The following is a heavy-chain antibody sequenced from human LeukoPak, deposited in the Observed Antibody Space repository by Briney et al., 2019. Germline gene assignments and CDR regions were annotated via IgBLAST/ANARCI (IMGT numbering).Heavy chain of an antibody. CDR2: IYWNDDK. D-gene: IGHD3-3*01. Sequence: SGPTLVKPTQTLTLTCTFSGFSLSTSGVGVGWIRQPPGKALEWLALIYWNDDKRYSPSLKSRLTITKDTSKNQVVLTMTNMDPVDTATYYCARTTYYDFWSGYYNAFDIWGQGTMVTVSS. V-gene: IGHV2-5*01. CDR1: GFSLSTSGVG. J-gene: IGHJ3*02. CDR3: ARTTYYDFWSGYYNAFDI.